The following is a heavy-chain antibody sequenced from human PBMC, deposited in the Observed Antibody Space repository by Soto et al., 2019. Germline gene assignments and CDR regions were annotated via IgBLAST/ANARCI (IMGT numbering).Heavy chain of an antibody. Sequence: QVQLVESGGGLVKPGGSLRLSCAASGFTFSDYYMSWIRQAPGKGLEWVSYISSSSSYTNYADSVKGRFTISRDNAKNSLYLQMNSLRAEDTAVYYCARSPGSTAKYYGMDVWGQGTTVTVSS. J-gene: IGHJ6*02. V-gene: IGHV3-11*06. CDR2: ISSSSSYT. CDR3: ARSPGSTAKYYGMDV. CDR1: GFTFSDYY. D-gene: IGHD3-10*01.